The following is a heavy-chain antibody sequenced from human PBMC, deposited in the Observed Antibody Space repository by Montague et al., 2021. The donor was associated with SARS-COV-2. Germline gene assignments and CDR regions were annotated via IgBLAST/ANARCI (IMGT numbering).Heavy chain of an antibody. V-gene: IGHV4-59*08. CDR2: ISDSGST. CDR1: GGSISSFY. D-gene: IGHD4-11*01. Sequence: SETLSLTCTVSGGSISSFYWSWFRQPPGKGLEWIGYISDSGSTSYNPSLTSRVTMSVDTSKDQFSLKVNSVTAADTAVYYCARHYSAAHLAVYWGQGTLVTVSS. CDR3: ARHYSAAHLAVY. J-gene: IGHJ4*02.